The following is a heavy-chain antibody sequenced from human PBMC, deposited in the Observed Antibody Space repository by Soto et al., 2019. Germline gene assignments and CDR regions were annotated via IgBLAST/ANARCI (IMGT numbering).Heavy chain of an antibody. CDR2: INPSGGST. CDR1: GYTFTSYY. J-gene: IGHJ4*02. Sequence: ASVKVSCKASGYTFTSYYMHWVRQAPGQGLEWMGIINPSGGSTSYAQKFQGRVTMTGDTSTSTVYMELSSLRSEDTAVYYCARVPPTRQWLYYFDYWGQGTLVTVSS. CDR3: ARVPPTRQWLYYFDY. D-gene: IGHD6-19*01. V-gene: IGHV1-46*01.